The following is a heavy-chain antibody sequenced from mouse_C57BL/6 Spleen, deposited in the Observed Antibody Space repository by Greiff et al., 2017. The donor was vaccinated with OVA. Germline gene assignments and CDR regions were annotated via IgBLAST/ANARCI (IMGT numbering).Heavy chain of an antibody. V-gene: IGHV1-64*01. D-gene: IGHD2-12*01. J-gene: IGHJ4*01. Sequence: QVQLQQSGAELVKPGASVKLSCKASGYTFTSYWMHWVKQRPGQGLEWIGMIHPNSGSTNYNEKFKSKATLTVDKSSSTAYMQLSSLTSEDSAVYYCARDDEGDYYAMDYWGQGTSVTVSS. CDR2: IHPNSGST. CDR1: GYTFTSYW. CDR3: ARDDEGDYYAMDY.